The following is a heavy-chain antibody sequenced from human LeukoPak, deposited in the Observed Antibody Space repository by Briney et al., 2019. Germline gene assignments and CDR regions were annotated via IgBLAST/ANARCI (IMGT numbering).Heavy chain of an antibody. Sequence: ASVKVSCKASGGTFSSYAISWVRQAPGQGLEWMGGIIPIFGTANYAQKFQGRVTITTDESTSTAYIELSSLRSEDTAVYYCARVPTTYYYDSSGYYNHYWGQGTLVTVSS. CDR2: IIPIFGTA. CDR1: GGTFSSYA. CDR3: ARVPTTYYYDSSGYYNHY. J-gene: IGHJ4*02. V-gene: IGHV1-69*05. D-gene: IGHD3-22*01.